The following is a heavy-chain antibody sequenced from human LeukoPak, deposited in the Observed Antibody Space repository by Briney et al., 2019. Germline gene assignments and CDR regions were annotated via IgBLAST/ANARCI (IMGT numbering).Heavy chain of an antibody. CDR2: INHGGST. CDR3: ARGRYVTTRGGAAAGFLDY. Sequence: SETLSLTCAVYGGSFSGYYWSWIRQPPGKGLEWIGEINHGGSTNYNPSLKSRVTISVDTSQNQFSLRLSSVTAADTAVYYCARGRYVTTRGGAAAGFLDYWGQGTLVAVST. V-gene: IGHV4-34*01. CDR1: GGSFSGYY. D-gene: IGHD6-13*01. J-gene: IGHJ4*02.